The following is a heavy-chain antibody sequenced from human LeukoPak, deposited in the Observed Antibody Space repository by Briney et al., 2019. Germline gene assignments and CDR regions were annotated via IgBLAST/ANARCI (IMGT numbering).Heavy chain of an antibody. CDR2: INHSGST. CDR3: ARRVISSNASFDY. D-gene: IGHD2-21*01. Sequence: PSETLSLTCAVYGGSFSGYYWSWIRQPPGKGLEWIGEINHSGSTNYNPSLKSRVTISVDTSKNQFSLKLNSVTAADTAVYYCARRVISSNASFDYWGRGTLVTVSS. J-gene: IGHJ4*02. V-gene: IGHV4-34*01. CDR1: GGSFSGYY.